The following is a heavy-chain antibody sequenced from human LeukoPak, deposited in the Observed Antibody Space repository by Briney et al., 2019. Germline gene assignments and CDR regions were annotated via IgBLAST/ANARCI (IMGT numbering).Heavy chain of an antibody. CDR2: INHSGST. CDR1: GGSFSGYY. D-gene: IGHD3-10*01. Sequence: SETLSLTCTVYGGSFSGYYWSWIRQPPGKGLEWIGEINHSGSTNYNPSLKSRVTISVDTSKNQFSLKLSSVTAADTAVYYCARRGKGYYYYYYYMDVWGKGTTVTISS. V-gene: IGHV4-34*01. J-gene: IGHJ6*03. CDR3: ARRGKGYYYYYYYMDV.